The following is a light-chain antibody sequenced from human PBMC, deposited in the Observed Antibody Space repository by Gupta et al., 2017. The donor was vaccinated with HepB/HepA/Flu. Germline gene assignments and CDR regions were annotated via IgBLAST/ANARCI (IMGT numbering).Light chain of an antibody. CDR1: SSNIGANT. CDR2: ADS. CDR3: ATWDDSLNGYV. V-gene: IGLV1-44*01. Sequence: HSLLTLPPSPSGTPGQRVTISCSGSSSNIGANTMNWYQQLPGTAPKLLIYADSQRPPGVPHRFSASKSGTSASLAISDLQSDDEADYYCATWDDSLNGYVFGTGTNVTVL. J-gene: IGLJ1*01.